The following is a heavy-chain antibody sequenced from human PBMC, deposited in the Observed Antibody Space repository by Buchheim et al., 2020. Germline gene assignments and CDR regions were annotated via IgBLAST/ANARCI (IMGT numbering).Heavy chain of an antibody. CDR2: ISYDGSNK. J-gene: IGHJ4*02. D-gene: IGHD3-22*01. Sequence: QVQLVESGGGVVQPGRSLRLSCAASGFTFSSYGMHWVRQAPGKGLEWVAVISYDGSNKYYADSVKGRFTISRDNSKNTLYLQMNSLRAEDTAVYYCAKEGTDTYYYDSSGYYLGLALDYWGQGTL. V-gene: IGHV3-30*18. CDR3: AKEGTDTYYYDSSGYYLGLALDY. CDR1: GFTFSSYG.